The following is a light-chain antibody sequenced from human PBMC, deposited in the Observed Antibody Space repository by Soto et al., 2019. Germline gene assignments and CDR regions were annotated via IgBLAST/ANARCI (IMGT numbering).Light chain of an antibody. CDR1: SNDVGGYKY. CDR3: NSYTSRYTYV. V-gene: IGLV2-14*01. CDR2: EVS. J-gene: IGLJ1*01. Sequence: QSALTQPASMSGSPGQSITISCTGTSNDVGGYKYVSWYQQHPGKAPKLMIYEVSNRPSGVSNRFSGSKSGNTASLTISGLQAEDEADYYCNSYTSRYTYVFGTGTKLTVL.